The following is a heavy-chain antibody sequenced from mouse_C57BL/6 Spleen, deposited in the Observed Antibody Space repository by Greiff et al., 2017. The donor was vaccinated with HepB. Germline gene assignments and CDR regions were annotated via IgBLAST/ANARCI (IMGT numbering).Heavy chain of an antibody. CDR1: GFSLTSYA. D-gene: IGHD1-1*01. Sequence: VQGVESGPGLVAPSQSLSITCTVSGFSLTSYAISWVRQPPGKGLEWLGVIWTGGGTNYTSAPKSRLSISQDNSKSKVFLKMSSLQTDDTARYYCARNLKNYYGSSYWYFDVWGTGTTVTVSS. CDR3: ARNLKNYYGSSYWYFDV. V-gene: IGHV2-9-1*01. J-gene: IGHJ1*03. CDR2: IWTGGGT.